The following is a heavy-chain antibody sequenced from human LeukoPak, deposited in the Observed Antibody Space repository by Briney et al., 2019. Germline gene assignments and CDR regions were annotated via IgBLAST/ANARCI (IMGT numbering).Heavy chain of an antibody. CDR1: GFTFTNAW. CDR2: IKSKTDGGTT. J-gene: IGHJ4*02. V-gene: IGHV3-15*07. CDR3: TQIFRTAHFDY. Sequence: PGGSLRLSCAASGFTFTNAWMNWVRQAPGKGLEWVGRIKSKTDGGTTDYAVPVKGRFTISRDDSENTLYLQVNSLKTEDTAVYYCTQIFRTAHFDYWGQGTPVTVSS. D-gene: IGHD2/OR15-2a*01.